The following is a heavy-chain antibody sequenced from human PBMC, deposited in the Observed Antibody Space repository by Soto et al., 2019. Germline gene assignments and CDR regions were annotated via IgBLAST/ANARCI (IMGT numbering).Heavy chain of an antibody. CDR1: GGSISSSSYY. CDR3: ARQGITIFGVDELNWFDP. J-gene: IGHJ5*02. D-gene: IGHD3-3*01. V-gene: IGHV4-39*01. Sequence: PSETLSLTCTVSGGSISSSSYYWGWIRQPPGKGLEWIGSIYYSGSTYYNPSLKSRVTISVDTSKNQFSLKPSSVTAADTAVYYCARQGITIFGVDELNWFDPWGQGTLVTVSS. CDR2: IYYSGST.